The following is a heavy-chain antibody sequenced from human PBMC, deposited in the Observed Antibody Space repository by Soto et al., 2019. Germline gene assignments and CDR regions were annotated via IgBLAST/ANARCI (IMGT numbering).Heavy chain of an antibody. Sequence: EVQLLESGGGLVQPGGSLRLSCAASGFTFRNYAMSWVRQAPGKGLEWVSSIHGGGGGTYYADSVKGRFTVSRDDSKEPLYTQMSSLRVDDTAVYYCAKDAVARNGGWDWFDPWGQGTLVTVAS. D-gene: IGHD6-19*01. V-gene: IGHV3-23*01. CDR1: GFTFRNYA. J-gene: IGHJ5*02. CDR3: AKDAVARNGGWDWFDP. CDR2: IHGGGGGT.